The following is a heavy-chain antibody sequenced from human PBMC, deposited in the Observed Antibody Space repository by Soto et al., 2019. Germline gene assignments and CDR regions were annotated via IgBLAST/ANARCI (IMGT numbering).Heavy chain of an antibody. CDR1: GGTFSSYA. Sequence: QVQLVQSGAEVKKPGSSVKVSCKASGGTFSSYAISWVRQAPGQGLEWMGGIIPIFGTANYAQKFQGRVTITADESTSTAYMELSSLRSEDTAVYYCVRDQLRGQYYDSSGYPRFDPWGQGTLVTVSS. V-gene: IGHV1-69*12. CDR3: VRDQLRGQYYDSSGYPRFDP. CDR2: IIPIFGTA. D-gene: IGHD3-22*01. J-gene: IGHJ5*02.